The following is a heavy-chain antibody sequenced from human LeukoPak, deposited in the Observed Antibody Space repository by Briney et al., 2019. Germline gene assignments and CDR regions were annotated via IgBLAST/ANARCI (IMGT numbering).Heavy chain of an antibody. CDR2: IIPIFGTA. J-gene: IGHJ4*02. Sequence: SVKVSCKASGGTFSSYAISWVRQAPGQGLEWMGGIIPIFGTANYAQKFQGRVTITADESTSTAYMELSSLRSEDTAVYYCARGGYSGSYSFDYWGQGTLVTVSS. CDR1: GGTFSSYA. V-gene: IGHV1-69*13. D-gene: IGHD1-26*01. CDR3: ARGGYSGSYSFDY.